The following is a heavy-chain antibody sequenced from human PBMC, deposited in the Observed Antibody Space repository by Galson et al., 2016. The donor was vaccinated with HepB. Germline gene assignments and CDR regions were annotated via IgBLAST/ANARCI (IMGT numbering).Heavy chain of an antibody. J-gene: IGHJ4*02. V-gene: IGHV5-10-1*01. CDR2: IGPSDSYT. Sequence: QSGAEVKKPGESLRISCKGSGSSFTSYYINWVRQMPGKGLEWMGNIGPSDSYTNYSPSFQGHVTISADKSITTAYLQWSSLKASDTAMYYCARRTGFGARFDYWGQGTLVTVST. CDR3: ARRTGFGARFDY. CDR1: GSSFTSYY. D-gene: IGHD3-10*01.